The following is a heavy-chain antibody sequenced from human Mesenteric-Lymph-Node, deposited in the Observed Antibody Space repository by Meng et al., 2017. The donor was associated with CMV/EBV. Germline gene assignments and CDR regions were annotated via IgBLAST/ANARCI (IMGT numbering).Heavy chain of an antibody. CDR1: GFTFSSYW. CDR2: VNSDGTST. Sequence: GESLKISCATSGFTFSSYWMHWVRQAPGKRLVWVSRVNSDGTSTSYADSVKGRFTISRDNAENTLYLQMNSLRAEDTAVYYCTRGNSHAHDYWGQGTLVTVSS. D-gene: IGHD4-23*01. CDR3: TRGNSHAHDY. V-gene: IGHV3-74*01. J-gene: IGHJ4*02.